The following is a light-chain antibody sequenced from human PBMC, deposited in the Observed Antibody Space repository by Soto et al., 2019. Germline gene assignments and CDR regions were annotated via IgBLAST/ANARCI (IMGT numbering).Light chain of an antibody. CDR3: SSYTRSSSTLVV. CDR2: DVS. CDR1: RSDVGGYNY. Sequence: QSALTQPASVSGSPGQSITISCTGTRSDVGGYNYVSWYQQHPGKAPKLMIYDVSNRPSGISNRFSGSKSGNTASLTISGLQTEDEADYYCSSYTRSSSTLVVFGGGTKLTVL. J-gene: IGLJ2*01. V-gene: IGLV2-14*01.